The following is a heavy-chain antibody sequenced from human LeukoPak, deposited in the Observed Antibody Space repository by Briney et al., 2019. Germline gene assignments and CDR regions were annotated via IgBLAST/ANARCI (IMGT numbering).Heavy chain of an antibody. CDR2: ITPTGGGT. Sequence: GGSLRLSCAASGFTFSNCGMSWVRQAPGKGLEWVSAITPTGGGTYYADSVKGRFTISRDNSKNALYLQMNSLRAEDTAVYYCAKDSRGPDIRGQGTMVTVSS. J-gene: IGHJ3*02. CDR1: GFTFSNCG. V-gene: IGHV3-23*01. CDR3: AKDSRGPDI.